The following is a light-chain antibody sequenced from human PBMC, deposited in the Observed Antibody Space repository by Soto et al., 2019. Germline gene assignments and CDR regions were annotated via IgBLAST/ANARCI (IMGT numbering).Light chain of an antibody. Sequence: QAVVTQPPSVSGAPGQRVTISCTGSSSNIGAGYDVHWYQQLPGTAPKLLIYGNSNRPSGVPDRFSGSKSGTSASLAITGLQAEDEADYYCATCDDSLHVCVFGGGTKLTVL. V-gene: IGLV1-40*01. CDR1: SSNIGAGYD. J-gene: IGLJ2*01. CDR3: ATCDDSLHVCV. CDR2: GNS.